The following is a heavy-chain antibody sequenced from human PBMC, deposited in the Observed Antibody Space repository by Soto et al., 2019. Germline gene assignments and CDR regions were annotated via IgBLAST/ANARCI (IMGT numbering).Heavy chain of an antibody. D-gene: IGHD6-19*01. CDR2: IYHSGST. Sequence: VAEGYSVNGGACRSCIKKPPGKGLEWIGYIYHSGSTYYNPSLKSRVTISVDRSKNQFSLKLSSVTAADTAVYYCARAGDSSGPVALGYWGQGTLVTVSS. CDR3: ARAGDSSGPVALGY. CDR1: EGYSVNGGAC. V-gene: IGHV4-30-2*01. J-gene: IGHJ4*02.